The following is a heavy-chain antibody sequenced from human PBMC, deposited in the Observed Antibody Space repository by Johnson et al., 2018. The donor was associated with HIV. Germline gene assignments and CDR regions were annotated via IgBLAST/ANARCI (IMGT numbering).Heavy chain of an antibody. CDR2: ISYDGSNK. V-gene: IGHV3-30-3*01. CDR3: ARVDGSTWYSLYDAFDI. J-gene: IGHJ3*02. CDR1: GFTFSSYA. D-gene: IGHD6-13*01. Sequence: QVQLVESGGGVVQPGRSLRLSCAASGFTFSSYAMHWVRQAPGKGLEWVAIISYDGSNKYYADSVKGRFTISRDNAKNSLYLQMNSLRAEDTAVYYCARVDGSTWYSLYDAFDIWGQGTMVTVSS.